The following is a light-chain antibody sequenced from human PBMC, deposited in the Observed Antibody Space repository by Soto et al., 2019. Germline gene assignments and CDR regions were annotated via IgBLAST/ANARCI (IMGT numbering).Light chain of an antibody. V-gene: IGLV2-14*03. CDR2: HVS. CDR1: SSDFGGYNY. Sequence: QSVLTQPASVSGSPGQSITISCTGTSSDFGGYNYVSWYQQYPGKVPKLLIYHVSNRPSGVSNRFSGSKSGNTASLTISGLQAEDEADYYCSSYTSSSTYVFGTGTKVTVL. CDR3: SSYTSSSTYV. J-gene: IGLJ1*01.